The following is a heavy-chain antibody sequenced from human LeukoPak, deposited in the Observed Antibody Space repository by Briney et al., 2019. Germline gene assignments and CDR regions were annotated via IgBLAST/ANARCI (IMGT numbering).Heavy chain of an antibody. J-gene: IGHJ3*02. CDR2: INLSRST. D-gene: IGHD5-12*01. Sequence: SETLSLTCAVYGGSLSYYYWSWIRQPPGKGLEWIGEINLSRSTNYNPSLKSRATILVDTSKNQFSLKLTSVTAADTAVYRCARYARGYSYGRDAFDIWGQGTMVTVSS. V-gene: IGHV4-34*01. CDR1: GGSLSYYY. CDR3: ARYARGYSYGRDAFDI.